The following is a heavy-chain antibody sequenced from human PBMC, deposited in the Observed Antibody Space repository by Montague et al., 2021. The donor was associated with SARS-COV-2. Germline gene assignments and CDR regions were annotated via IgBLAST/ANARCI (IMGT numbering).Heavy chain of an antibody. J-gene: IGHJ3*02. Sequence: SETLFLTCTVSGGSISSNNYYWDWIRQPPGKGLEWIGSIYDGGSTYYNPSLKSRVTISVDTSKNHFSLKLNSVTAADTAVYYCARRGRKLLPVATTIGGFDIWGQGTMVTVSS. CDR1: GGSISSNNYY. CDR3: ARRGRKLLPVATTIGGFDI. D-gene: IGHD5-12*01. V-gene: IGHV4-39*02. CDR2: IYDGGST.